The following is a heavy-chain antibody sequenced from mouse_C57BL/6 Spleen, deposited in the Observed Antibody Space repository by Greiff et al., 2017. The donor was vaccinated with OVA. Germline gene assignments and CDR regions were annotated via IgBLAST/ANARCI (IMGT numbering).Heavy chain of an antibody. V-gene: IGHV1-5*01. CDR3: TTGFITTVVAPFDY. D-gene: IGHD1-1*01. CDR1: GYTFTSYW. Sequence: VQLQQSGTVLARPGASVKMSCKTSGYTFTSYWMHWVKQRPGQGLEWIGAIYPGNSDTSYNQKFKGKAKLTAVTSASTAYMELSSLTNEDSAVYYCTTGFITTVVAPFDYWGQGTTLTVSS. CDR2: IYPGNSDT. J-gene: IGHJ2*01.